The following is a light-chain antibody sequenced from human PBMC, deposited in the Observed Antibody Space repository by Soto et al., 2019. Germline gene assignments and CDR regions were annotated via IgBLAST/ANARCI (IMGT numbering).Light chain of an antibody. Sequence: DVVMTQSPLSLSVTLGQPASISCRSSESLVHSDGNTYLHWYQRRPGQSPRRLIYKVSRRDSGVPDRFSGSGSATDFTLRISRVEAEDVGVYYCMQGSHWPSRTFGQGTKVEI. CDR1: ESLVHSDGNTY. V-gene: IGKV2-30*02. CDR3: MQGSHWPSRT. CDR2: KVS. J-gene: IGKJ1*01.